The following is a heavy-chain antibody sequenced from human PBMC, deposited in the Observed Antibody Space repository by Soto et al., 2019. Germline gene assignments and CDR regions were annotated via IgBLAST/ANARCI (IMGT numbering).Heavy chain of an antibody. CDR3: TTDSYITETPVRLDY. CDR1: GFTFSNAW. Sequence: EVQLVESGGGLVKPGGSLTLSCAASGFTFSNAWINWVRQAPGKGLEWVGRVKSKTHGGTTDFAASVKGRFAISRDDSISMALMRMNSLKSEDTAVYYCTTDSYITETPVRLDYWGHGTLVTVSS. J-gene: IGHJ4*01. CDR2: VKSKTHGGTT. D-gene: IGHD3-10*01. V-gene: IGHV3-15*07.